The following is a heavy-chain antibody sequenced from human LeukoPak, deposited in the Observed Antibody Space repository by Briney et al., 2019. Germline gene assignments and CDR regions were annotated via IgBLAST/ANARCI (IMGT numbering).Heavy chain of an antibody. Sequence: GGSLRLSCAASGFTFSSYGMHWVRQAPGKGLEWVAVIWYDGSNKYYAHSVKGRFTISRDNSKNTLYLQMNSLRAEDTAVYYCARVNDYGDYEVDYWGQGTLVTVSS. J-gene: IGHJ4*02. D-gene: IGHD4-17*01. CDR2: IWYDGSNK. CDR3: ARVNDYGDYEVDY. CDR1: GFTFSSYG. V-gene: IGHV3-33*01.